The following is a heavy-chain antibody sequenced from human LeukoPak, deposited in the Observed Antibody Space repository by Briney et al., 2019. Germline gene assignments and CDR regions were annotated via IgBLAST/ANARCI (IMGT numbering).Heavy chain of an antibody. V-gene: IGHV3-30*03. CDR3: ARAGGGYSYGWGDAFDI. D-gene: IGHD5-18*01. Sequence: GRSLRLSCAASGFTFSSYGMHWVRQAPGKGLEWVAVISYDGSNKYYADSVKGRFTISRDNSKNTLYLQMNSLRAEDTAVYYCARAGGGYSYGWGDAFDIWGQGTMVTVSS. CDR1: GFTFSSYG. J-gene: IGHJ3*02. CDR2: ISYDGSNK.